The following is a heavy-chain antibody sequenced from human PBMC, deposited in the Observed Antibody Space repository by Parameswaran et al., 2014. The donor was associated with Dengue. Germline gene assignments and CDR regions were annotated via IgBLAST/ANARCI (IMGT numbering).Heavy chain of an antibody. V-gene: IGHV4-59*01. D-gene: IGHD4-17*01. CDR1: GGSISSYY. J-gene: IGHJ6*02. CDR3: ASVPFYGDYDDYYYGMDV. CDR2: IYYSGST. Sequence: ASETLSLTCTVSGGSISSYYWSWIRQPPGKGLEWIGYIYYSGSTNYNPSLKSRVTISVDTSKNQFSLKLSSVTAADTAVYYCASVPFYGDYDDYYYGMDVWGQGTTVTVSS.